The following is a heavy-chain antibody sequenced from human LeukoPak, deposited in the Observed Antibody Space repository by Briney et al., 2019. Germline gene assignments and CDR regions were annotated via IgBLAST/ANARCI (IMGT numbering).Heavy chain of an antibody. CDR3: AREYFDSSGYYDAFDI. J-gene: IGHJ3*02. D-gene: IGHD3-22*01. Sequence: GGSLRLSCAASGFTFSSYAMSWVRQAPGKGLEWVANIKEDGSEKYYVDSVKGRFTISRDNAKNSLNLQMNSLRAEDTAVYYCAREYFDSSGYYDAFDIWGQGTKVTVSS. CDR2: IKEDGSEK. CDR1: GFTFSSYA. V-gene: IGHV3-7*04.